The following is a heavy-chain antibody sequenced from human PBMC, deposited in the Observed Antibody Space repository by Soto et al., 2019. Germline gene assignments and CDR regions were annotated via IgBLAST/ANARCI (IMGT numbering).Heavy chain of an antibody. CDR2: IIPIFGTA. CDR1: GGTFSSYA. Sequence: VQLVQSGAEVKKPGSSVKVSCKASGGTFSSYAISWVRQAPGQGLEWMGGIIPIFGTANYAQKFQGRVTITADKSTSTAYMELSSLRSEDTAVYYCARADCSSTSCQGIFGPPPGDYWGQGTLVTVSS. J-gene: IGHJ4*02. V-gene: IGHV1-69*06. CDR3: ARADCSSTSCQGIFGPPPGDY. D-gene: IGHD2-2*01.